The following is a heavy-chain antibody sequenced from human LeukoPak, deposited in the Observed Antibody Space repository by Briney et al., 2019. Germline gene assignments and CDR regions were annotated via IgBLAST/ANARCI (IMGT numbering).Heavy chain of an antibody. D-gene: IGHD3-22*01. CDR1: GGTFSSYA. Sequence: ASVKVPCKASGGTFSSYAISWVRQAPGQGLEWMGGIIPIFGTANYAQKFQGRVTITADESTSTAYMELSSLRSEDTAVYYCARADGIDSSFDYWGQGTLVTVSP. CDR3: ARADGIDSSFDY. CDR2: IIPIFGTA. J-gene: IGHJ4*02. V-gene: IGHV1-69*13.